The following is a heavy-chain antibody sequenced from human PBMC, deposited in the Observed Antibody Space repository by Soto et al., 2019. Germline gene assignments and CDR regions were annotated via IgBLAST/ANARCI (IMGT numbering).Heavy chain of an antibody. D-gene: IGHD3-3*02. CDR3: ARDTETLGPRANDAIDI. CDR2: INAGSGNT. Sequence: ASVKVSCKATGYTFSAYTMNWVRQAPGQSLEWMGWINAGSGNTKYSQNFQGRVSITRVTSASTVYMELTVLTSEETAGYYCARDTETLGPRANDAIDIWGQGTMVTVSS. CDR1: GYTFSAYT. J-gene: IGHJ3*02. V-gene: IGHV1-3*01.